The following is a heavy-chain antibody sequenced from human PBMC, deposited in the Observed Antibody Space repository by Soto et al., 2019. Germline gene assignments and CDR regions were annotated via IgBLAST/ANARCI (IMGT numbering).Heavy chain of an antibody. D-gene: IGHD3-22*01. J-gene: IGHJ6*02. CDR1: GFTFSSYW. CDR2: IKQDGSEK. CDR3: ARFYYDSSGYLPSPYYYYYGMDV. Sequence: PGGPLRLPCEASGFTFSSYWMSWVRQAPGKELEWVANIKQDGSEKYYVDSVKGRFTISRDNAKNSLYLQMNSLRAEDTAVYYCARFYYDSSGYLPSPYYYYYGMDVWGQGTTVTVSS. V-gene: IGHV3-7*04.